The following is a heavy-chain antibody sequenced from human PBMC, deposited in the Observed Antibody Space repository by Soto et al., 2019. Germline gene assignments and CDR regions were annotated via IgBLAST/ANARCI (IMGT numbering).Heavy chain of an antibody. CDR1: GYTFNSYY. J-gene: IGHJ4*02. D-gene: IGHD3-22*01. CDR3: ARDSGNSSGYIFDF. Sequence: ASVKVSCKASGYTFNSYYMHWVRQAPGQGLEWMGIINPRGGSTSYAQQFQGTVTMTSDTSTRTVYMELSSLRSEDTAVYYCARDSGNSSGYIFDFWGQGTRVTVSS. V-gene: IGHV1-46*02. CDR2: INPRGGST.